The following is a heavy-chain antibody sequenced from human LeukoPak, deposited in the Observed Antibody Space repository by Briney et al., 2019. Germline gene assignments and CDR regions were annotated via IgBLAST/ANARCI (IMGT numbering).Heavy chain of an antibody. D-gene: IGHD1-26*01. V-gene: IGHV3-64D*06. J-gene: IGHJ4*02. CDR1: GFTFSSYA. CDR3: VKGVSGTYYFDY. CDR2: VSNDGGST. Sequence: GGSLRLSCSASGFTFSSYAMYWVRQAPGKGLEYVSGVSNDGGSTSYADSVKGRFTVSRDNSKNTLYLQISSLRTDDTAVYYCVKGVSGTYYFDYWGQGTLVTVSS.